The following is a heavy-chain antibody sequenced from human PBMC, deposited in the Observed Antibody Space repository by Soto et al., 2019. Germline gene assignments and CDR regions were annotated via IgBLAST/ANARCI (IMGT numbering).Heavy chain of an antibody. V-gene: IGHV3-53*01. CDR2: IYSGGST. D-gene: IGHD3-3*01. J-gene: IGHJ4*02. CDR3: ARVRFLEWLSHD. CDR1: GFAVSSNY. Sequence: GGSLSLSCAASGFAVSSNYMSWVRQAPGKGLEWVSVIYSGGSTYYADSVKGRFTISRDNSKNTLYLQMNSLRAEDTAVYDWARVRFLEWLSHDWGQGHLVTVSS.